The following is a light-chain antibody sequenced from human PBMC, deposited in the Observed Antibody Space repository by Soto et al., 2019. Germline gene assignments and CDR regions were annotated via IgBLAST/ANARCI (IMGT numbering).Light chain of an antibody. J-gene: IGKJ4*01. CDR1: QSVSSY. V-gene: IGKV3-11*01. CDR3: QQRNNWPLT. CDR2: GAS. Sequence: EIVLTQSPATLSLSPGERATLSCRASQSVSSYLAWYQQKPGQAPRLLIYGASNRATGIPARFSGWGSGTDFTLTISSLEPEDVAVYYCQQRNNWPLTFGGGTKVEIK.